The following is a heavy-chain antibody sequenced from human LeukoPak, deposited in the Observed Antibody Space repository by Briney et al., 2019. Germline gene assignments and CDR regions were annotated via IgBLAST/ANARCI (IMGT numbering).Heavy chain of an antibody. CDR2: ISGSGVGT. D-gene: IGHD6-19*01. CDR3: ARALAVATEFDAFDI. CDR1: GFTFCSYG. V-gene: IGHV3-23*01. Sequence: GGTLRLSCAGSGFTFCSYGLSWVRPAPGKGVEWVSPISGSGVGTYYADSVKGRFTISRDNSKNTLYLQMNSLRAEDTAVYYCARALAVATEFDAFDIWGQGTMVTVSS. J-gene: IGHJ3*02.